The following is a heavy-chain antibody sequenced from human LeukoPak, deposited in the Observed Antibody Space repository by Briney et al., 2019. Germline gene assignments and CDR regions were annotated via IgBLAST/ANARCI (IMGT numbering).Heavy chain of an antibody. CDR3: ARDMSGGDAFDI. CDR2: IWYDGSNK. CDR1: GLTFSNYG. J-gene: IGHJ3*02. V-gene: IGHV3-33*08. Sequence: PGGSLRLSCAASGLTFSNYGMHWVRQAPGKGLEWVALIWYDGSNKYYADSVKGRFTISRDNSKNTLYLQMNSLRAEDTAVYYCARDMSGGDAFDIWGQGTMVTVSS. D-gene: IGHD3-10*02.